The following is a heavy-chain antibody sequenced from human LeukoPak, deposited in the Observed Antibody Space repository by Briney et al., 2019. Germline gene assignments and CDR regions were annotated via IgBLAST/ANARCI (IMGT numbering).Heavy chain of an antibody. D-gene: IGHD1-26*01. Sequence: SETLSLTCAVYGGSFSGYYWSWIRQPPGKGLEWIGEINYSGYTNYNPSLKSRVSILVDTSKNQVSLKVSSVTAADRAVYYCARDSGSYCVDYWGQGTLVTVSS. CDR3: ARDSGSYCVDY. V-gene: IGHV4-34*01. J-gene: IGHJ4*02. CDR2: INYSGYT. CDR1: GGSFSGYY.